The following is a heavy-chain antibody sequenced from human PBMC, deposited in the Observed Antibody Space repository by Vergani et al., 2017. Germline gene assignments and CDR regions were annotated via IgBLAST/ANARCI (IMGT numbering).Heavy chain of an antibody. CDR3: ARGYSYAPGYWYIDL. D-gene: IGHD5-18*01. CDR1: GFTFSSYG. CDR2: IWYDGSNK. Sequence: QVQLVESGGGVVQPGRSLRLSCAASGFTFSSYGMHWVRQAPGKGLEWVAVIWYDGSNKYYADSVKGRFTISRDNSKNTLYLKMNSLRAEDTAVYYCARGYSYAPGYWYIDLWGRGTLVTVSS. V-gene: IGHV3-33*01. J-gene: IGHJ2*01.